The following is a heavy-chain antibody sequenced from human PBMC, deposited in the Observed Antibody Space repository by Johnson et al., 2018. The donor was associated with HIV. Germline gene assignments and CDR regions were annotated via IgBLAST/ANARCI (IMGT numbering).Heavy chain of an antibody. V-gene: IGHV3-30*04. D-gene: IGHD3-16*01. Sequence: QVQLVESGGGVVQPGRSLRLSCAASGFTFSSYAMHWVRQAPAKGLEWVAVISYDGSDKYYAASAKGRFTISRDSSKNTLYLQMNTLRADDTAVYYCARGSRYTHDNDDVYLLQAFDIWGQGTMVTVSS. CDR2: ISYDGSDK. J-gene: IGHJ3*02. CDR3: ARGSRYTHDNDDVYLLQAFDI. CDR1: GFTFSSYA.